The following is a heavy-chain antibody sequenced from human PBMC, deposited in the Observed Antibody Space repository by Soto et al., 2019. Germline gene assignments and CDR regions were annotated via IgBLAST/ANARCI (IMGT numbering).Heavy chain of an antibody. CDR1: GFTFSSYA. Sequence: EVQLLESGGGLVQPGGSLRLSCAASGFTFSSYAMSWVRQAPGKGLEWVSAISGSGGSTYYADSVKGRLTISRDNSKNAMHLQMNSLRAEDTAVYYCTKGLTVLRYFDWFPPSNAFDLWGQGTIVTVSS. CDR2: ISGSGGST. V-gene: IGHV3-23*01. CDR3: TKGLTVLRYFDWFPPSNAFDL. D-gene: IGHD3-9*01. J-gene: IGHJ3*01.